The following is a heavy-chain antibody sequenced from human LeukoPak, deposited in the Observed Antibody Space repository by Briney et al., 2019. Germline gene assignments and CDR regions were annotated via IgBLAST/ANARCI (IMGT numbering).Heavy chain of an antibody. J-gene: IGHJ6*03. CDR1: GGTFSSYA. D-gene: IGHD6-6*01. Sequence: EASVKVSCKASGGTFSSYAISWVRQAPGPGLEWMGGIIPIFGTANYAQKFQARVTITTDESTSTAYRELRSLRSEDTAVYYCARSNSSSPAYYYYYYYMDVWGKGTTVTVSS. CDR2: IIPIFGTA. CDR3: ARSNSSSPAYYYYYYYMDV. V-gene: IGHV1-69*05.